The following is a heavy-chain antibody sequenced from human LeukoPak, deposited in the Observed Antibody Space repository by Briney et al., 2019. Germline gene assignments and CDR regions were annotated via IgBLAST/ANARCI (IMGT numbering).Heavy chain of an antibody. J-gene: IGHJ3*02. V-gene: IGHV4-34*01. CDR2: INHSVST. Sequence: SETLSLTCAVYGGSFSGYYWSWIRQPPGRGLEWIGEINHSVSTNYNTSIKSRVTISVDTSKNQFSLKLGSVNGADTAVYYCARDGDAFDIWGQGTMVTVSS. CDR3: ARDGDAFDI. CDR1: GGSFSGYY.